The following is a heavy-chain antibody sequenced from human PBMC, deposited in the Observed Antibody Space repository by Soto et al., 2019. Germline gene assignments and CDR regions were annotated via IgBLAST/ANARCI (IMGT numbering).Heavy chain of an antibody. CDR3: ARIPCGYSGYDPMVIDY. V-gene: IGHV3-21*01. CDR2: ISSSSSYI. CDR1: GFTFSSYS. Sequence: GGSLRLSCAASGFTFSSYSVNWVRQAPGKGLEWVSSISSSSSYIYYADSVKGRFTISRDNAKNSLYLQMNSLRAEDTAVYYCARIPCGYSGYDPMVIDYWGQGTLVTVSS. D-gene: IGHD5-12*01. J-gene: IGHJ4*02.